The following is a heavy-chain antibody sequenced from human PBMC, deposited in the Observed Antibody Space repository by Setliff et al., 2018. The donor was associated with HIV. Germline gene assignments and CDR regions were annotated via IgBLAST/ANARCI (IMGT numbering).Heavy chain of an antibody. CDR1: GGSIDFGAYY. J-gene: IGHJ5*02. CDR2: ITHTGST. D-gene: IGHD3-22*01. CDR3: ARGDHDNSGHYYVWWFDP. V-gene: IGHV4-31*03. Sequence: KASETLSLTCTVSGGSIDFGAYYWNWIRQHPGKGLEYIGYITHTGSTYYNPSLESRVTISIDTSKNQFSLSLASVTAADTAVYYCARGDHDNSGHYYVWWFDPWGQGTLVTVSS.